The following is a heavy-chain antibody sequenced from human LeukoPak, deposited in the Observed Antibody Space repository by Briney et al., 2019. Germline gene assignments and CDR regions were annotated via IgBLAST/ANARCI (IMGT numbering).Heavy chain of an antibody. CDR3: ARGVGASEGVDY. J-gene: IGHJ4*02. Sequence: GGSLRLSCAASGITFSSYAMHWVRQAPGKGLEWVAVIPYDGSNKYYADSVKGRFTISRDNAKNSLYLQMNSLRADDTAVYYCARGVGASEGVDYWGQGTLVTVSS. CDR2: IPYDGSNK. CDR1: GITFSSYA. V-gene: IGHV3-30*04. D-gene: IGHD1-26*01.